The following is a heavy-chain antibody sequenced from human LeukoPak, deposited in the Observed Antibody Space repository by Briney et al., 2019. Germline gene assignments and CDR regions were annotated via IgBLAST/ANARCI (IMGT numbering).Heavy chain of an antibody. CDR2: MNPNSGNT. CDR1: GYTFTSYD. Sequence: ASVKVSCKASGYTFTSYDINWVRQATGQGLEWMGWMNPNSGNTGYAQKFQGRVTMTRNTSISTAYMELSSLRSEDTAVYYCARASVLLWFGELSQYFDYWGQGTLVTVSS. CDR3: ARASVLLWFGELSQYFDY. D-gene: IGHD3-10*01. V-gene: IGHV1-8*01. J-gene: IGHJ4*02.